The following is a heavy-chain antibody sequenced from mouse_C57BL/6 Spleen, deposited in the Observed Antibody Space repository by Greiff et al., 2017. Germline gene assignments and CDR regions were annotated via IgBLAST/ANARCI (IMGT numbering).Heavy chain of an antibody. V-gene: IGHV1-12*01. J-gene: IGHJ1*03. D-gene: IGHD1-1*01. CDR2: IYPGNGDT. Sequence: LQQSGAELVRPGASVKMSCKASGYTFTSYTMHWVKQTPRQGLEWIGAIYPGNGDTSYNQKFKGKATLTVDKSSSTAYMQHSSLTSEDSAVYFCARSGYGSSYERYFDVWGTGTTVTVSS. CDR3: ARSGYGSSYERYFDV. CDR1: GYTFTSYT.